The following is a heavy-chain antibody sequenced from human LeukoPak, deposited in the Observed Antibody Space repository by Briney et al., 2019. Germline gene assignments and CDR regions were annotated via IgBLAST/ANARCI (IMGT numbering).Heavy chain of an antibody. Sequence: LSLTCTVSGGSISSYYWSWIRQPPGKGLEWVSYISSSGSTIYYADSVKGRFTISRDNSKNTLSLQMNSLRAEDTAVYYCAKDKTIFGVIINGCYFDYWGQGTLVTVSS. V-gene: IGHV3-11*01. J-gene: IGHJ4*02. CDR2: ISSSGSTI. CDR1: GGSISSYY. CDR3: AKDKTIFGVIINGCYFDY. D-gene: IGHD3-3*01.